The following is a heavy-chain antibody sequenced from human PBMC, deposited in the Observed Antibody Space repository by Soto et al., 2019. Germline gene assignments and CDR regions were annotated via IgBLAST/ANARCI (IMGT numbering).Heavy chain of an antibody. CDR1: GFLFDNFW. D-gene: IGHD6-19*01. CDR2: IKQDGSET. J-gene: IGHJ4*02. CDR3: ARDTGATVAGTFDF. V-gene: IGHV3-7*01. Sequence: EVQLVQSGGGLVQPGGSLRLSCAASGFLFDNFWMTWVRPAPGKGLEWVANIKQDGSETYYVDSVKGRFAISRDNAKDSLYLEMNSLRVEDTAIYYCARDTGATVAGTFDFWGQGTLVTVSS.